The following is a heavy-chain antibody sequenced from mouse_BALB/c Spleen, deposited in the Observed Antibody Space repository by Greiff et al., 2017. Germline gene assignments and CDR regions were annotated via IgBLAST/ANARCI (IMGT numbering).Heavy chain of an antibody. Sequence: QVQLKESGAELVRPGASVTLSCKASGYTFTDYEMHWVKQTPVHGLEWIGAIDPETGGTAYNQKFKGKATLTADKSSSTAYMELRSLTSEDSAVYYCTRSGGYDGYWYFDVWGAGTTVTVSS. V-gene: IGHV1-15*01. CDR3: TRSGGYDGYWYFDV. CDR2: IDPETGGT. J-gene: IGHJ1*01. CDR1: GYTFTDYE. D-gene: IGHD2-2*01.